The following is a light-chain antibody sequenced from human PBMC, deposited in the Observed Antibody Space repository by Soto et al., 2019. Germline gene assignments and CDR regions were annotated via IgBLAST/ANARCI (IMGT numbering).Light chain of an antibody. CDR2: KAS. J-gene: IGKJ1*01. V-gene: IGKV1-5*03. CDR3: QHYNLYSPWT. Sequence: DIQMTQSPSTLSASVGDRVTITCRASQSISTYLAWYQQKPGKAPKLLIYKASILESGVPSRFSGSVSGTEFTRTITSLQPDDFATYHCQHYNLYSPWTFGQGTKVEIK. CDR1: QSISTY.